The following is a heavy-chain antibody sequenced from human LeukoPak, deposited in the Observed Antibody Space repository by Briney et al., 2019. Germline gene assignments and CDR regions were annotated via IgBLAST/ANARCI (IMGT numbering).Heavy chain of an antibody. CDR1: GGSFSGYY. V-gene: IGHV4-34*01. J-gene: IGHJ6*03. D-gene: IGHD4-17*01. CDR2: INHSGST. CDR3: ARVRPVTYYYYYMDV. Sequence: SETLSLTCAVYGGSFSGYYWSWIRQPPGKGLEWIGEINHSGSTNYNPSLKSRVTISVDTSKNQFSLKLSSVTAADTAVYYCARVRPVTYYYYYMDVWGKGTTVTVSS.